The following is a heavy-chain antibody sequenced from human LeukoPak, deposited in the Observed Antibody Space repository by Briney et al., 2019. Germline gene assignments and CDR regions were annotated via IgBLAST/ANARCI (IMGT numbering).Heavy chain of an antibody. CDR3: TRDYLRYFDY. Sequence: GASVKVSRKASGYTFTDYYLHWVRQAPGQGLEWMGWINPKSGGPNYAQKFQGRVTMTRDTSISTVYMELSSLRSDDTAVYYCTRDYLRYFDYWGQGTLVTVSS. J-gene: IGHJ4*02. CDR1: GYTFTDYY. D-gene: IGHD3-10*02. V-gene: IGHV1-2*02. CDR2: INPKSGGP.